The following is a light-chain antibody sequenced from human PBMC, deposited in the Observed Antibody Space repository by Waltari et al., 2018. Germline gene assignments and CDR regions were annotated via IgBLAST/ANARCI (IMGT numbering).Light chain of an antibody. Sequence: QKRPRKALKLNICEFSHRPSGVSNRFSGSKSGNTASLTISWLQSEDEADYYCSSYTSTNSLVFGTGTKVTVL. CDR3: SSYTSTNSLV. CDR2: EFS. J-gene: IGLJ1*01. V-gene: IGLV2-14*01.